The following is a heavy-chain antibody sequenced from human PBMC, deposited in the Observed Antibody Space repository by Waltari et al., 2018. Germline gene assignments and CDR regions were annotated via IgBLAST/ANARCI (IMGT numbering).Heavy chain of an antibody. CDR2: INHSGST. CDR3: ARHRRLWFGSRNWFDP. V-gene: IGHV4-34*01. J-gene: IGHJ5*02. Sequence: QVQLQQWGAGLLKPSETLSLTCAVYGGSFSGYYWSWIRQPPGKGLEWIGEINHSGSTNYNPSLKSRVTISVATSKNQCSLKLSSVTAADTAVYYCARHRRLWFGSRNWFDPWGQGTLVTVSS. CDR1: GGSFSGYY. D-gene: IGHD3-10*01.